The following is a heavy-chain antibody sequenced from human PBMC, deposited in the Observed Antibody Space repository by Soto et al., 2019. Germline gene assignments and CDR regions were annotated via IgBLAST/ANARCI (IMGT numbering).Heavy chain of an antibody. Sequence: GASVKVSCKASGYTFTSYDINWVRQATGQGLEWMGWMNPNSGNTGYAQKFQGRVTMTRNTSISTAYMELSSLRSEDTALYYCATPRGYCISTSCYQTPRYYYGMDVWGQGTTVTVSS. CDR3: ATPRGYCISTSCYQTPRYYYGMDV. V-gene: IGHV1-8*01. CDR1: GYTFTSYD. CDR2: MNPNSGNT. J-gene: IGHJ6*02. D-gene: IGHD2-2*01.